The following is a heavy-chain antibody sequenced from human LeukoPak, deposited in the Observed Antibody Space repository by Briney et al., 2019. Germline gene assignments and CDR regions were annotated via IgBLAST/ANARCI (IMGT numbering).Heavy chain of an antibody. CDR3: AAELAAAGHFDWGVDY. Sequence: SVKVSCKASGFTFTSSAVQWVRQARGQRLEWIGWIVVGSGNTNYAQKFQERVTITRDMSTSTAYMELSSLRSEDTAVYYCAAELAAAGHFDWGVDYWGQGTLVTVSS. V-gene: IGHV1-58*01. D-gene: IGHD6-13*01. CDR1: GFTFTSSA. J-gene: IGHJ4*02. CDR2: IVVGSGNT.